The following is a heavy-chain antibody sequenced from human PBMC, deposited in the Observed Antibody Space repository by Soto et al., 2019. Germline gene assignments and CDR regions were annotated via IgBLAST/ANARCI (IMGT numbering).Heavy chain of an antibody. D-gene: IGHD6-25*01. CDR2: INPGGGST. J-gene: IGHJ4*02. Sequence: QVQLVQSGAEVKKPGASVKISCKASGYTFTNFYMHWVRQAPGQGHEWMGIINPGGGSTRNAQKFQGRVIMTRDTSTSTVYMELSSLTSEDTAVYSCARGPSGDFFDYWGQGTLVTVSS. CDR3: ARGPSGDFFDY. CDR1: GYTFTNFY. V-gene: IGHV1-46*01.